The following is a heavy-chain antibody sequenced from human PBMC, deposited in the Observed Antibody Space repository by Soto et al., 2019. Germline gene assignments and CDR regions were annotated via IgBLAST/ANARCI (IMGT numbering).Heavy chain of an antibody. D-gene: IGHD7-27*01. CDR2: IYWDNDK. J-gene: IGHJ6*02. CDR1: GFSLNTTAVG. CDR3: ARTSALPLGYPHGMDV. V-gene: IGHV2-5*02. Sequence: SGPTLVNPTQTLTLTCTFSGFSLNTTAVGVGWIRQPPGKALEWLALIYWDNDKRYNPSLKTRLTISRDTSKNQVVLTMTNMDPVDTATYYCARTSALPLGYPHGMDVWGQGTTVTVSS.